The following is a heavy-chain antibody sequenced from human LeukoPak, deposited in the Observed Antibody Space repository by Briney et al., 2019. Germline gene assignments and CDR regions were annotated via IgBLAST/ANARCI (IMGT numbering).Heavy chain of an antibody. CDR2: ISSSGSTI. Sequence: PGGSLRLSCAASGFTFSDYYMSWIRQAPGKGLEWVSYISSSGSTIYYADSVKGRFTISRDNAKNSLYLQMNSLRAEDTAAYYCARERMVYASFDYWGQGTLVTVSS. J-gene: IGHJ4*02. V-gene: IGHV3-11*01. CDR1: GFTFSDYY. D-gene: IGHD2-8*01. CDR3: ARERMVYASFDY.